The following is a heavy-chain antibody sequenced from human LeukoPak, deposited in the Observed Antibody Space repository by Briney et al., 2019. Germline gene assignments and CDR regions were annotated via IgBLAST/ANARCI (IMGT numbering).Heavy chain of an antibody. D-gene: IGHD5-12*01. V-gene: IGHV4-34*01. CDR3: ARVPGAYSGYAAIDY. J-gene: IGHJ4*02. CDR2: LNHSGST. CDR1: GGSFSGYY. Sequence: SGTLSLTCAVYGGSFSGYYWSWIRQPPGKGLEWIGELNHSGSTYYNPSLKSRVTISLDTSKNQFSLKLSSVTAADTAVYYCARVPGAYSGYAAIDYWGQGTLVTVSS.